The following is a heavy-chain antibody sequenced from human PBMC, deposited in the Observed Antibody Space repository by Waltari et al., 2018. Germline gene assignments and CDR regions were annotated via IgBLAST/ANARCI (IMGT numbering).Heavy chain of an antibody. V-gene: IGHV1-69*10. CDR2: IIPSLGIA. Sequence: QVQLVQSGAEVKKPGSSVKVSCKASGGTFSSYAISWVRQAPGQGLEWMGGIIPSLGIANYAQKFQGRVTITADKSTSTAYMELSSLRSEDTAVYYCARDPSVVAATGWFDPWGQGTLVTVSS. D-gene: IGHD2-15*01. CDR3: ARDPSVVAATGWFDP. CDR1: GGTFSSYA. J-gene: IGHJ5*02.